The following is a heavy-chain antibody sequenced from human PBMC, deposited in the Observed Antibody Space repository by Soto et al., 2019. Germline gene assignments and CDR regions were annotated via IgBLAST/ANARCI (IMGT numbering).Heavy chain of an antibody. Sequence: GGSLRLSFAASGFTFSSYTINWVRQAPGKRLAWLGSISSSGYIFSTDSVRGLFTISRDNAKNSVYLQINSLRAEDTAVYFCARDCSGGSCYPGMDVWGQGITVTVXS. CDR3: ARDCSGGSCYPGMDV. CDR1: GFTFSSYT. V-gene: IGHV3-21*01. D-gene: IGHD2-15*01. J-gene: IGHJ6*02. CDR2: ISSSGYI.